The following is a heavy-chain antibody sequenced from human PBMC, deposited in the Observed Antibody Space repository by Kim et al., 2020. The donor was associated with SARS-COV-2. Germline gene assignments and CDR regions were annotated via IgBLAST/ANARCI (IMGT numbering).Heavy chain of an antibody. Sequence: GGSLRLSCAASGFTFISYAMPWVRQAPGKGLEWVAVISYDGSNKYYADSVKGRFTISRDNSKNTLYLQMNSLRAEDTAVYYCASPGKGDDVLAFDSWGQGKMVTVSS. D-gene: IGHD6-13*01. CDR1: GFTFISYA. CDR3: ASPGKGDDVLAFDS. CDR2: ISYDGSNK. V-gene: IGHV3-30*04. J-gene: IGHJ3*02.